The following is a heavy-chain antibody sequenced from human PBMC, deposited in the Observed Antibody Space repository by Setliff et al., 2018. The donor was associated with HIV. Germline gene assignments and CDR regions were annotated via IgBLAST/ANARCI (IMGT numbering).Heavy chain of an antibody. Sequence: GASVKVSCKASGYTFTDYGINWVRRAPGQGLEWMGWINTNNGNPMYAQGFTGRFVFSSDTSVRTAYLQIVGLKTEDTAVYFCARDDYANTDLDFWGPGTLVTVS. CDR3: ARDDYANTDLDF. J-gene: IGHJ4*02. CDR1: GYTFTDYG. V-gene: IGHV7-4-1*01. D-gene: IGHD4-17*01. CDR2: INTNNGNP.